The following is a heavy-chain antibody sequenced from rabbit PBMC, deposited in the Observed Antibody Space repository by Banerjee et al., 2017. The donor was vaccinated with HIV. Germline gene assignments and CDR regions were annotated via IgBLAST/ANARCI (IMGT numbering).Heavy chain of an antibody. V-gene: IGHV1S40*01. CDR2: IYAGSSGST. CDR3: AREEYVGYGYANL. J-gene: IGHJ4*01. CDR1: GFSFNSNYC. Sequence: QSLEESGGDLVKPGASLTLTCTASGFSFNSNYCICWVRQAPGKGLEWIACIYAGSSGSTYYASWAKGRFTISETSSTTVTLQMTSLTAADTATYFCAREEYVGYGYANLWGPGTLVTVS. D-gene: IGHD6-1*01.